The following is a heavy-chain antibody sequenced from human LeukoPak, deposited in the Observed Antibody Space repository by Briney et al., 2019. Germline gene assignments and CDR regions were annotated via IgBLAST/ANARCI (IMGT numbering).Heavy chain of an antibody. CDR1: GFTLRNHW. J-gene: IGHJ5*02. CDR3: ARDPRRKVSSWYGNWFDP. Sequence: GSLRLPRSAPGFTLRNHWMPLVRPTSRKGPVWVSPINSDGSSTSYADSVKGRFTISRDNAKNTLYLQMNSLRAEDTAVYYCARDPRRKVSSWYGNWFDPWGQGTLVTVSS. D-gene: IGHD6-13*01. V-gene: IGHV3-74*01. CDR2: INSDGSST.